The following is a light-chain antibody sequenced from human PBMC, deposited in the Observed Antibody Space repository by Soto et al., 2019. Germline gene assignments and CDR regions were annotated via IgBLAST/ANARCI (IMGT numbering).Light chain of an antibody. Sequence: DLVMTQSPLSLPVTPGEPASISCRSSQSLLHSNGYNYLDWYLQKPGQSPQLLIYLGSNRASGVPDRFSGSGSGTDFTLKISRVEAEDVGVYYCMQALQTPWTFGQGTTVEIK. V-gene: IGKV2-28*01. CDR2: LGS. CDR1: QSLLHSNGYNY. CDR3: MQALQTPWT. J-gene: IGKJ1*01.